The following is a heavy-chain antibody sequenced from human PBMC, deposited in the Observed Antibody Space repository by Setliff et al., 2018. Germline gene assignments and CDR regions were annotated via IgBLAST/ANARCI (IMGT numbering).Heavy chain of an antibody. D-gene: IGHD2-21*01. CDR2: MYTSGGT. CDR1: DGSLSTYY. J-gene: IGHJ6*03. Sequence: TLSLTCTVSDGSLSTYYWSWIRQPPGKGLEWIGHMYTSGGTNYNPSLKSRVTISVDTSKDQFSLKLSSVTAADTAVYYCARGLEGEDYFYYMDVWGKGNTVTVSS. CDR3: ARGLEGEDYFYYMDV. V-gene: IGHV4-4*08.